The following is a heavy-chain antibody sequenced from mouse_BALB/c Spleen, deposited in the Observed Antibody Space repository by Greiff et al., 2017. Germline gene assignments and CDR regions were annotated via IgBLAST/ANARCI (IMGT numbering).Heavy chain of an antibody. CDR1: GYTFTSYY. CDR3: ARTGRGVSYAMDY. Sequence: VKLMESGPELVKPGASVRISCKASGYTFTSYYIHWVKQRPGQGLEWIGWIYPGNVNTKYNEKFKGKATLTADKSSSTAYMQLSSLTSEDSAVYFCARTGRGVSYAMDYWGQGTSVTVSS. V-gene: IGHV1S56*01. J-gene: IGHJ4*01. CDR2: IYPGNVNT. D-gene: IGHD4-1*01.